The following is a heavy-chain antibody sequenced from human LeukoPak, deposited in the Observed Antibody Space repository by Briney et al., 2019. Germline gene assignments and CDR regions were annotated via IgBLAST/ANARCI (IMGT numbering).Heavy chain of an antibody. CDR2: ISGSGGST. J-gene: IGHJ4*02. CDR3: AKDLGSYSSTSR. V-gene: IGHV3-23*01. Sequence: GGSLRLSCAASGFTFSSYAMSWARQAPGKGLEWVSAISGSGGSTYYADSVKGRFTISRDNSKNTLYLQMNSLRAEDTAVYYCAKDLGSYSSTSRGGQGTLVTVSS. CDR1: GFTFSSYA. D-gene: IGHD6-13*01.